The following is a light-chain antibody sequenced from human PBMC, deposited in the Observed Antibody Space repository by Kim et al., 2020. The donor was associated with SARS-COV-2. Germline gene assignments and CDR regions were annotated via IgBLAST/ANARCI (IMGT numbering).Light chain of an antibody. Sequence: SASGGDRVTITCRASQSISSYLNWYQQKPGTAPKLLIYAASSFQSGVPSRFSGSGSGTDFTLTISSLQPEDFATYYCQQSYSTPYTFGQGTKLEI. V-gene: IGKV1-39*01. CDR2: AAS. CDR3: QQSYSTPYT. J-gene: IGKJ2*01. CDR1: QSISSY.